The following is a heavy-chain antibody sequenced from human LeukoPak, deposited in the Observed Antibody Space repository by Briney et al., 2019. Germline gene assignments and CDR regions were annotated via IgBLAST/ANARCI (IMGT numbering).Heavy chain of an antibody. CDR1: GGSFSGYY. CDR2: INHSGST. Sequence: SETLSLTCAVYGGSFSGYYWSWIRQPPGKGLEWIGEINHSGSTNYNPSLKSRVTISVDTSKNQFSLKLSSVTAADTAVYYCARGPKATVTRRDAFDIWGQGTMATVSS. V-gene: IGHV4-34*01. CDR3: ARGPKATVTRRDAFDI. D-gene: IGHD4-17*01. J-gene: IGHJ3*02.